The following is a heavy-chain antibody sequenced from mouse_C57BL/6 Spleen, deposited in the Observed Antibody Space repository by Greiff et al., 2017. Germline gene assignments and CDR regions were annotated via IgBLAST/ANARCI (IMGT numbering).Heavy chain of an antibody. V-gene: IGHV1-18*01. CDR2: INPNNGGT. CDR1: GYTFTDYN. CDR3: ARRDGKRARDY. D-gene: IGHD2-1*01. Sequence: EVQLQQSGPELVKPGASVKIPCKASGYTFTDYNMDWVTQSHGKSLEWIGDINPNNGGTIYNQKFKGKATLTGDKSSSTAYMELRSLTSEDTAVYYCARRDGKRARDYWGQGTSVTVSS. J-gene: IGHJ4*01.